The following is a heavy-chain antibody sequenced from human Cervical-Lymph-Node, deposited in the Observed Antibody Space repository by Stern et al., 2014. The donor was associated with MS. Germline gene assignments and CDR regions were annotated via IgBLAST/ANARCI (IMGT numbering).Heavy chain of an antibody. Sequence: EVQLEESGGGLVPPGRSLSLSCAASGFTFDDYAMHWVRQAPGKGLEWASGHTWNSVSVGYADSVKGRFTISRDNAKNSLYLQMNSLRGDDTALYYCAKGSGGSGYYPVALDYWGQGTLVTVSS. V-gene: IGHV3-9*01. CDR3: AKGSGGSGYYPVALDY. CDR2: HTWNSVSV. CDR1: GFTFDDYA. J-gene: IGHJ4*02. D-gene: IGHD3-3*01.